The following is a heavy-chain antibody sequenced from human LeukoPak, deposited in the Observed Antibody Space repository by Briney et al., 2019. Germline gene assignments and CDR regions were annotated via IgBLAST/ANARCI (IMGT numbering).Heavy chain of an antibody. CDR1: GFTFKNYG. V-gene: IGHV3-23*01. CDR3: AKWAYYDFWSGHYKSHFDS. D-gene: IGHD3-3*01. CDR2: IRASGDKT. J-gene: IGHJ5*01. Sequence: GGSLRLSCVVSGFTFKNYGMSWVRQAPGKGLEWVSTIRASGDKTDYADSVKGRFNISRDNSKNTLYMQMSALRPEDTAIYYCAKWAYYDFWSGHYKSHFDSWGQGTLVTVSP.